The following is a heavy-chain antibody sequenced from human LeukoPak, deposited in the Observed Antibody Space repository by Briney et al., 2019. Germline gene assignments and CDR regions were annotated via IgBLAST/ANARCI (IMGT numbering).Heavy chain of an antibody. CDR2: IIPIFGTA. CDR3: ARGPRGYGYGSDFKDNWFDP. D-gene: IGHD5-18*01. V-gene: IGHV1-69*06. CDR1: GGTFSSYA. Sequence: SVKVSCKASGGTFSSYAISWVRQAPGQGLEWMGGIIPIFGTANYAQKFQGRVTITADKSTSTAYMELSSLRSEDTVVYYCARGPRGYGYGSDFKDNWFDPWGQGTLVTVSS. J-gene: IGHJ5*02.